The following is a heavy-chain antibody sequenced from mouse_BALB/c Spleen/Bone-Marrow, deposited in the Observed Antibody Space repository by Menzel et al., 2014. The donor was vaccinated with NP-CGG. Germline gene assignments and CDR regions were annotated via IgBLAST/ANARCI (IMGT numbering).Heavy chain of an antibody. J-gene: IGHJ2*01. Sequence: EVMLVESGGGSVQPGGSRKLSCAASGFTFSSSGMHWVRQAPEKGLEWVAYISSGSSTIFYADTVKGGFTVSRDNPKNTLFLQMTSLRSEDRAMYYCTRGGNWDDFDYWGQGTTLTVSS. V-gene: IGHV5-17*02. CDR3: TRGGNWDDFDY. CDR2: ISSGSSTI. D-gene: IGHD4-1*01. CDR1: GFTFSSSG.